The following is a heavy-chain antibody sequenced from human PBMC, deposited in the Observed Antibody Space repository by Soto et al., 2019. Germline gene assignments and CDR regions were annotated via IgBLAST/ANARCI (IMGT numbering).Heavy chain of an antibody. Sequence: QVQLVESGGGLVMPGGSLRLSCAASGFTFSDYYMSWIRQAPGKGLEWVSYISSSGSTIYYADSVKGRFTISRDNAKNSLYLQMNSLRAEDTAVYYCAITTIFGVVTIDDAFDIWGQGTMVTVSS. J-gene: IGHJ3*02. D-gene: IGHD3-3*01. V-gene: IGHV3-11*01. CDR2: ISSSGSTI. CDR1: GFTFSDYY. CDR3: AITTIFGVVTIDDAFDI.